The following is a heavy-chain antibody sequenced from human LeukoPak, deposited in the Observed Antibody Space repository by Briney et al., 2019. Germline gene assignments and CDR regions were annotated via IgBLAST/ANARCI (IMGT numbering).Heavy chain of an antibody. D-gene: IGHD5-18*01. CDR1: GYTFTSYD. Sequence: ASVNVSCKASGYTFTSYDINWVRQATGQGLEWMGWMNPNSGNTGYAQKFQGRVTMTRDTSISTAYMELSRLRSDDMAVYYCARVLLGYRSSFDYWGQGTLVTVSS. J-gene: IGHJ4*02. V-gene: IGHV1-8*01. CDR3: ARVLLGYRSSFDY. CDR2: MNPNSGNT.